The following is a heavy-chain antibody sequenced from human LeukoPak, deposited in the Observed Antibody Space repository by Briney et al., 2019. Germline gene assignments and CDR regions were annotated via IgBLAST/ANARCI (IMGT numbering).Heavy chain of an antibody. V-gene: IGHV3-9*01. CDR3: ARAQTYGDSRLLLDY. D-gene: IGHD4-17*01. Sequence: GGSLRLSCAASGFRFGDYAMHWVRQAPGKGLEWVSSINWNSGIIDYADSVKGRFTISRDNAKNSLYLQMNSLRVEDTALYYCARAQTYGDSRLLLDYWGQGTLVTVSS. CDR1: GFRFGDYA. CDR2: INWNSGII. J-gene: IGHJ4*02.